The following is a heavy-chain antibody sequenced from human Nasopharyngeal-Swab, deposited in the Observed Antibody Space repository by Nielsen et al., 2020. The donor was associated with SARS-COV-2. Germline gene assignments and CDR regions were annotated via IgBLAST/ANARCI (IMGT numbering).Heavy chain of an antibody. CDR2: IYPGDSDT. Sequence: KVSCKASGYSFTSYWIGWVRQMPGKGLVWMGIIYPGDSDTRYSPSFQGQVTISADKSISTAYLQWSSLKASDTAMYYCARLRYSSGRYWYFDLWGRGTLVTVSS. CDR3: ARLRYSSGRYWYFDL. V-gene: IGHV5-51*01. CDR1: GYSFTSYW. J-gene: IGHJ2*01. D-gene: IGHD6-19*01.